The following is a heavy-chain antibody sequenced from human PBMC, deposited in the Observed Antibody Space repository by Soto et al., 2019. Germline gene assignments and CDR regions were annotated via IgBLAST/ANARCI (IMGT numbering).Heavy chain of an antibody. CDR1: GYTFTSYV. Sequence: GASVKVSCKASGYTFTSYVISWVLQAPGQGHEWMGWISAYNGNTNYAQKLQGRVTMTTDTSTSTAYMELRSLRSDDTAVYYCARVGSYYDYVWGSYPLGYWGQATLVTVSS. CDR2: ISAYNGNT. J-gene: IGHJ4*02. D-gene: IGHD3-16*01. CDR3: ARVGSYYDYVWGSYPLGY. V-gene: IGHV1-18*04.